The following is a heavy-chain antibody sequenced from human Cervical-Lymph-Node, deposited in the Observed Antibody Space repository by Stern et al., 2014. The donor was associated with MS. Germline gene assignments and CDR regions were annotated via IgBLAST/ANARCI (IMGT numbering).Heavy chain of an antibody. V-gene: IGHV3-30*03. CDR2: ITSNVSRK. CDR1: GFTFSTYA. CDR3: VGGVDS. Sequence: VQLVESGGGLVQPGRSLRLSCAASGFTFSTYAMHWVRQAPGKGLECVSDITSNVSRKWYSDSVKIPFSIPRDNSNNAVYLQYCSVRPNDTAVYDCVGGVDSWGQGTLVTVSS. D-gene: IGHD3-10*01. J-gene: IGHJ5*01.